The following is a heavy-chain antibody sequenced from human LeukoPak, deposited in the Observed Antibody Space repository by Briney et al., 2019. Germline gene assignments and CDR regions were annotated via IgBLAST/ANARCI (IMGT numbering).Heavy chain of an antibody. D-gene: IGHD5-18*01. J-gene: IGHJ6*03. CDR3: ARVYKGYSLAWYYYYMDV. V-gene: IGHV3-7*01. Sequence: GGTLRLSCAASGFTFSSYWMSWVRQAPGKGLEWVANIKQDGSEKYYVDSVKGRFTISRDNAKNSLYLQMNSLRAEDTAVYYCARVYKGYSLAWYYYYMDVWGKGTTATISS. CDR2: IKQDGSEK. CDR1: GFTFSSYW.